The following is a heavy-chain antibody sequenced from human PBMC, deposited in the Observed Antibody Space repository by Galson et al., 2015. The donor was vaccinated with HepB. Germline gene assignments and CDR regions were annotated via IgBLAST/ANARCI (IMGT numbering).Heavy chain of an antibody. CDR2: IGPNTGGT. V-gene: IGHV1-2*02. Sequence: SVKVSCKASGYTFTGYFIHWVRQAPGQGLEWMGWIGPNTGGTHYAQKFQGRVTMTRDTSISTAYMELSGLRSDDTAVYYCARDLMDTPVVEVDYWGQGTLVTVSS. CDR3: ARDLMDTPVVEVDY. J-gene: IGHJ4*02. CDR1: GYTFTGYF. D-gene: IGHD5-18*01.